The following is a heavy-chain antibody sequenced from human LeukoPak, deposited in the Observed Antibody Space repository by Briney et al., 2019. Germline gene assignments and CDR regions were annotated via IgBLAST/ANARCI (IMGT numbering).Heavy chain of an antibody. V-gene: IGHV4-39*01. J-gene: IGHJ6*03. CDR2: IYYSGST. CDR3: ASVRRGFGESSKYYSYYYMDV. D-gene: IGHD3-10*01. CDR1: GFTFSSYW. Sequence: GSLRLSCAASGFTFSSYWMSWVRQPPGKGLEWIGSIYYSGSTYYNPSLKSRVTISVDTSKNQFSLKLSAVAAADTAVYYCASVRRGFGESSKYYSYYYMDVWGIGTTVTISS.